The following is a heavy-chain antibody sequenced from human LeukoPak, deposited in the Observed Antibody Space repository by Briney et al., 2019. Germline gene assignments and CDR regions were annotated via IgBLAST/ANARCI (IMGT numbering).Heavy chain of an antibody. D-gene: IGHD4-17*01. CDR1: GFTVSNNY. Sequence: GGSLRLSCAASGFTVSNNYMSWVRQAPGKGLEWVSVIYSGGSTHYADSVKGRFIISRDNSKNTVYHQMNSLRAEDTAVYYCARMNDYGDYLRYWGQGTLVTVSS. CDR3: ARMNDYGDYLRY. J-gene: IGHJ4*02. V-gene: IGHV3-53*01. CDR2: IYSGGST.